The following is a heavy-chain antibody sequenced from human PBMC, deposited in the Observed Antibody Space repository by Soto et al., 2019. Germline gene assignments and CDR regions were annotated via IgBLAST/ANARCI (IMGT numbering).Heavy chain of an antibody. Sequence: EVQLLESGGGLVQPGGSLRLSCAASGFTFSGYAMSWVRQAPGKGLEWVSAISGSGGSTYYADSVKGRFTISRDNSKNTLYLQMNSLRAEDTAVYYCAKAPISRSSGWLQEYWGQGTLVTVSS. V-gene: IGHV3-23*01. CDR2: ISGSGGST. D-gene: IGHD6-19*01. J-gene: IGHJ4*02. CDR3: AKAPISRSSGWLQEY. CDR1: GFTFSGYA.